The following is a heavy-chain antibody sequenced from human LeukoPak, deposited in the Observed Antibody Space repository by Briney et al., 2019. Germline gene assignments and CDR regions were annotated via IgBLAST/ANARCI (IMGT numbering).Heavy chain of an antibody. CDR2: ISYDGSNK. Sequence: GGSLRLSCAASGFTFSSYAMHWVRQAPGKGLEWVAVISYDGSNKYYADSVKGRFTISRDNSKNTLYLQMNSLRAEDTAVYYCARSLYYDFWSGYYGPNYYYGMDVWGQGTTVTVSS. CDR1: GFTFSSYA. V-gene: IGHV3-30*04. D-gene: IGHD3-3*01. CDR3: ARSLYYDFWSGYYGPNYYYGMDV. J-gene: IGHJ6*02.